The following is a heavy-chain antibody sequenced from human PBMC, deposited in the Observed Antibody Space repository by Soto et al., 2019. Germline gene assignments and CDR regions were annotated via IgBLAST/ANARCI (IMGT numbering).Heavy chain of an antibody. Sequence: SETLSLTCAVSGASVTSDDYYWSWIRQPPGKGLEWIGYIYHSGSTYYNPSLKSRVSISIDASQNQFSLKLTSLTAADTAVYYCARDPIFYYASSGYGGSYFDYWGQGSRVTVSS. J-gene: IGHJ4*02. V-gene: IGHV4-30-4*01. CDR2: IYHSGST. CDR1: GASVTSDDYY. CDR3: ARDPIFYYASSGYGGSYFDY. D-gene: IGHD3-22*01.